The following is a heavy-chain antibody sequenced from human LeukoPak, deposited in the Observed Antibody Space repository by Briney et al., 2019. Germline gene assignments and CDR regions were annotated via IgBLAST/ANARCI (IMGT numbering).Heavy chain of an antibody. Sequence: PSETLSLTCTVSGVSISSYYWSWIRQPPGKGLEWIGYIYYSGSTNYNPSLKSRVTISVDTSKNQFSLKLSSVTAADTAVYCARGGQQAVLRNWFDPWGQGTLVTVSS. V-gene: IGHV4-59*01. CDR3: ARGGQQAVLRNWFDP. CDR1: GVSISSYY. D-gene: IGHD6-13*01. CDR2: IYYSGST. J-gene: IGHJ5*02.